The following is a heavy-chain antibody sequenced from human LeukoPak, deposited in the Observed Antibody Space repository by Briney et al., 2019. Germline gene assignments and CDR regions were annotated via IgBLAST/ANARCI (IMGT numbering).Heavy chain of an antibody. CDR1: GFMFRRYE. CDR2: INSASSDI. V-gene: IGHV3-21*01. D-gene: IGHD3-16*01. J-gene: IGHJ4*02. Sequence: LGWSLRIFCEATGFMFRRYEMNWGRRASCKEPLWISSINSASSDIYYADSVWGRFTISRDNAKNSLYLQMNSLRAEDTGVYYCARDRYPLGSYAPPFDYWGQGILVTVSS. CDR3: ARDRYPLGSYAPPFDY.